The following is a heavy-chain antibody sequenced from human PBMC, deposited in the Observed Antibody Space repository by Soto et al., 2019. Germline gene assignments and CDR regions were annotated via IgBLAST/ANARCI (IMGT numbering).Heavy chain of an antibody. CDR3: ARRGYFDWLFEGGMDV. Sequence: XESLKVSWKGSGNSFTSYWVSWVLQMPGKGLEWMGRIDPSDSYTNYSPSFQGHVTISADKSISTAYLQWSSLKASDTAMYYCARRGYFDWLFEGGMDVWGQGTTVTVSS. D-gene: IGHD3-9*01. CDR2: IDPSDSYT. J-gene: IGHJ6*02. V-gene: IGHV5-10-1*01. CDR1: GNSFTSYW.